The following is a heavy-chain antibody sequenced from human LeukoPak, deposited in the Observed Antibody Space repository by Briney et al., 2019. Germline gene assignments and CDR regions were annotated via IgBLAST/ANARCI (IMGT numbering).Heavy chain of an antibody. CDR2: IYHSGST. CDR1: GGSISSGGYY. J-gene: IGHJ4*02. Sequence: SQTLSLTCTVSGGSISSGGYYWSWIRQHPGKGLEWIGYIYHSGSTYYNPSLKSRVTMSVDRSKNQFSLKLNSVTAADTAVYYCARGWGPVYYFDSWGQGTLVTVSS. D-gene: IGHD3-16*01. V-gene: IGHV4-30-2*01. CDR3: ARGWGPVYYFDS.